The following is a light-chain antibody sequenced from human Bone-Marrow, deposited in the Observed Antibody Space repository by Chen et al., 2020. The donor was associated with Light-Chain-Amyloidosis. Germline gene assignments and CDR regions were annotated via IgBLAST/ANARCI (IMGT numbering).Light chain of an antibody. CDR1: SSDVGGYNY. CDR2: EVS. Sequence: QSALTHPACVSGSPGQSIAISCTGTSSDVGGYNYVSWYQQHPGKAPKLMIYEVSNRPSGVSNRFSGSKSGNTASLTISGLQAEDEADYYCSSYTSSSTPWVFGGGTKLTVL. CDR3: SSYTSSSTPWV. J-gene: IGLJ3*02. V-gene: IGLV2-14*01.